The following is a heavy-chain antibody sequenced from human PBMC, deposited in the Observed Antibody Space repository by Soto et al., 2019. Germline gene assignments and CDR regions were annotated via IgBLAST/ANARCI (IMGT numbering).Heavy chain of an antibody. CDR2: ISGGGGST. CDR1: GFTFCSYA. V-gene: IGHV3-23*01. J-gene: IGHJ4*02. Sequence: PGGAPRLSRAASGFTFCSYALSWGQQAPGKGLEWVSAISGGGGSTYYADSVKGRFTISRDNSKNTLYLQMNSLRAEDTAVYYCAKETRKYSSGSPSDYWGQGTLVTVSS. CDR3: AKETRKYSSGSPSDY. D-gene: IGHD6-19*01.